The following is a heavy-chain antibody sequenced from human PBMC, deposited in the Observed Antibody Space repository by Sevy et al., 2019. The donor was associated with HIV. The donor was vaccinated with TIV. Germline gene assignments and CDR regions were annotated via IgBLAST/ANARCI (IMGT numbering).Heavy chain of an antibody. CDR1: GGTFSSYA. Sequence: ASVKVSCKASGGTFSSYAISWVRQAPRQGLEWMGGIIPIFGTANYAQKFQGRVTITADESTSTAYMELGSLRSEDTAVYYCARERREKYSSSSASFDYWGQGTLVTVSS. CDR3: ARERREKYSSSSASFDY. V-gene: IGHV1-69*13. CDR2: IIPIFGTA. D-gene: IGHD6-6*01. J-gene: IGHJ4*02.